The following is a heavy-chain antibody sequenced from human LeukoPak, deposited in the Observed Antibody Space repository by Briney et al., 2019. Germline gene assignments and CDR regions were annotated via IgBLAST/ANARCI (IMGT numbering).Heavy chain of an antibody. V-gene: IGHV3-15*01. CDR2: IKTKTDGGTA. D-gene: IGHD2-2*01. CDR1: GFTFSNAW. J-gene: IGHJ4*02. CDR3: ARDEAYQLLL. Sequence: GGSLRLSCAASGFTFSNAWMNWVRQAPGKGLEWVGRIKTKTDGGTADYAAPVKGRFTISRDDSKDTLYLQMNSLRDEDTAVYYCARDEAYQLLLWGQGTLVTVSS.